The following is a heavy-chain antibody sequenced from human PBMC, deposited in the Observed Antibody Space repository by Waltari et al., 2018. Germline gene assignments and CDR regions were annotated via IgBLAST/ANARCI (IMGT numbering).Heavy chain of an antibody. J-gene: IGHJ6*02. D-gene: IGHD3-3*01. CDR1: GDSVNHANYY. V-gene: IGHV4-39*01. Sequence: QLQLQESGPGLVRASETLSLTCTVSGDSVNHANYYWGLVRQSPRKGLEWIGTIYYSGGNSYSPARKGRVTVSIDTSKNQFSLELSSVTAADTAVYFCARRDHDFWSGYFSVWGQGTTVTVSS. CDR3: ARRDHDFWSGYFSV. CDR2: IYYSGGN.